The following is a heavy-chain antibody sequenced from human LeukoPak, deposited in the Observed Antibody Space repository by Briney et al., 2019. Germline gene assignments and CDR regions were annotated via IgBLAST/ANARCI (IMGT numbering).Heavy chain of an antibody. CDR1: GFTFTSFY. V-gene: IGHV3-7*01. Sequence: GGSLRLSCVASGFTFTSFYMSWVRQAPGKGLEWVANINLDGSEQYYVDSVKGRFTISRDNAKNSLYLQMNSLWAEDTAVYYCAREVAAGIGAYNFWGQGTLVTVSS. D-gene: IGHD6-13*01. CDR3: AREVAAGIGAYNF. J-gene: IGHJ4*02. CDR2: INLDGSEQ.